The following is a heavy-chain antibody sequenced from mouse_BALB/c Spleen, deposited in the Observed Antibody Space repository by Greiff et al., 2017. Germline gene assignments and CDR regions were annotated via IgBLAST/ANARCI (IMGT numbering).Heavy chain of an antibody. CDR2: INSNGGST. J-gene: IGHJ4*01. V-gene: IGHV5-6-3*01. CDR3: ARDPYGSSYRYAMDY. Sequence: DVMLVESGGGLVQPGGSLKLSCAASGFTFSSYGMSWVRQTPDKRLELVATINSNGGSTYYPDSVKGRFTISRDNAKNTLYLQMSSLKSEDTAMYYCARDPYGSSYRYAMDYWGQGTSVTVSS. CDR1: GFTFSSYG. D-gene: IGHD1-1*01.